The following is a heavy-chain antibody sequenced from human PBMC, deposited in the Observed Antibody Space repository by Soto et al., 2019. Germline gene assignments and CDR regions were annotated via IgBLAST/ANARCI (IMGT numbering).Heavy chain of an antibody. CDR2: IYYDGSP. J-gene: IGHJ4*02. CDR3: AGLRVHSGGGTPWEY. CDR1: RGSIRRSGSY. V-gene: IGHV4-39*01. D-gene: IGHD6-19*01. Sequence: QLQLQESGPGLVKPSKTLSLTCTVSRGSIRRSGSYWGWIRQPPGNGLEWLGNIYYDGSPHYTPPLKSRVTRAADTSKNQLSLKGSSVSATDTAGHYCAGLRVHSGGGTPWEYWRQGTLFAVS.